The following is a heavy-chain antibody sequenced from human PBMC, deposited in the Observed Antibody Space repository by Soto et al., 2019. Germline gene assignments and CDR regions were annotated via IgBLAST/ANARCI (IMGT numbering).Heavy chain of an antibody. D-gene: IGHD1-26*01. J-gene: IGHJ3*02. CDR3: AREGKKVGATGVGAFDI. Sequence: GGSLRLSCAASGFTFSSYAMHWVRQAPGKGLEWVAVTSYDGSNKYYADSVKGRFTISRDNSKNTLYLQMNSLRAEDTAVYYCAREGKKVGATGVGAFDIWGQGTMVTVSS. V-gene: IGHV3-30-3*01. CDR1: GFTFSSYA. CDR2: TSYDGSNK.